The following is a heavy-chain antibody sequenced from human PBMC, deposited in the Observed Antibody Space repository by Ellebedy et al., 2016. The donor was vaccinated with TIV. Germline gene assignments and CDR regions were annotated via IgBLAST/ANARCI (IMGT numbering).Heavy chain of an antibody. Sequence: GGSLRLSXAASGFTFSSYAMSWVRQAPGKGLEWVSAISGSGGSTYYADSVKGRFTISRDNSKNTLYLQMNSLRAEDTAVYYCAKANDRDLTGYSPYYYYYMDVWGKGTTVTVSS. V-gene: IGHV3-23*01. CDR1: GFTFSSYA. CDR3: AKANDRDLTGYSPYYYYYMDV. CDR2: ISGSGGST. D-gene: IGHD3-9*01. J-gene: IGHJ6*03.